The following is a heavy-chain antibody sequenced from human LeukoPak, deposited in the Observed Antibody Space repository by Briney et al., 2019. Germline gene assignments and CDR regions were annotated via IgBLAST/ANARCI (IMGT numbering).Heavy chain of an antibody. CDR1: GGSISTSSYY. CDR3: ARGNYDYVWGGIDY. J-gene: IGHJ4*02. Sequence: SETLSLTCTVSGGSISTSSYYWGWVRQPPGKGLEWIGNIFYSGSTYYSPSLKSRVTISLDTSRNQFSLKLSSVTAADTAVYYCARGNYDYVWGGIDYWGQGTLVTVSS. CDR2: IFYSGST. V-gene: IGHV4-39*01. D-gene: IGHD3-16*01.